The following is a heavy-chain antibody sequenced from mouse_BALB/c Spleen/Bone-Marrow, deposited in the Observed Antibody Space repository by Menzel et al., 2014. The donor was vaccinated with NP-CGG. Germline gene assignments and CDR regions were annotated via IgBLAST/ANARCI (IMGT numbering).Heavy chain of an antibody. Sequence: ESGASLVQPSQTLSLTCSVTGDSITSGYWNWIRNFLGNKLEYMGYRSYSGSTYYNPSLKSRISITRDTSKNQYYLQMNSLTTEDTATYYCARFQTTGAMDYWGQGTSVTVSS. V-gene: IGHV3-8*02. CDR2: RSYSGST. J-gene: IGHJ4*01. CDR3: ARFQTTGAMDY. CDR1: GDSITSGY.